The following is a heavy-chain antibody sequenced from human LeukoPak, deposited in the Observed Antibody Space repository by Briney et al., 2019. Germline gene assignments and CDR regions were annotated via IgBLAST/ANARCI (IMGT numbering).Heavy chain of an antibody. V-gene: IGHV3-30*04. CDR3: APLFFVVVITATRPLD. CDR1: GFTFSSYV. Sequence: GGSLRLSCAASGFTFSSYVMHWVRQAPGKGLEWVAIISYDGSNEYYADSVKGRFTISRDNSKNTLYLQMNSLRAEDTAVYYCAPLFFVVVITATRPLDWGQGTLVTVSS. D-gene: IGHD2-15*01. J-gene: IGHJ4*02. CDR2: ISYDGSNE.